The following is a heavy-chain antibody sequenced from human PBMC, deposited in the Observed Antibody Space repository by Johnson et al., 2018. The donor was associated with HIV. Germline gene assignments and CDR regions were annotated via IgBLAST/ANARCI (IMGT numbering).Heavy chain of an antibody. J-gene: IGHJ3*02. D-gene: IGHD7-27*01. CDR2: IYSGGST. V-gene: IGHV3-66*01. CDR1: GFNVSSNY. CDR3: AKVLSPRPWGDDAFDI. Sequence: VQLVESGGGLVQPGGSLRLSCAASGFNVSSNYMSWVRQAPGKGLEWVSVIYSGGSTKYADSVRGRFPISRYKSKNTVSLQMNSLRAEDTAVYYCAKVLSPRPWGDDAFDIWGQGTMVTVSS.